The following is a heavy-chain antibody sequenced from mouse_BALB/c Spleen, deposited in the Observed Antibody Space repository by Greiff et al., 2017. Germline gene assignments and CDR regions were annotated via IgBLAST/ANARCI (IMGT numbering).Heavy chain of an antibody. J-gene: IGHJ4*01. Sequence: QVQLQQSGAELVRPGASVTLSCKASGYTFTDYEMHWVKQTPVHGLEWIGAIDPETGGTAYNQKFKGKATLTADKSSSTAYMELSSLTSEDSAVYYCARGDYGSSYAMDYWGQGTSVTVSS. V-gene: IGHV1-15*01. CDR3: ARGDYGSSYAMDY. CDR2: IDPETGGT. CDR1: GYTFTDYE. D-gene: IGHD1-1*01.